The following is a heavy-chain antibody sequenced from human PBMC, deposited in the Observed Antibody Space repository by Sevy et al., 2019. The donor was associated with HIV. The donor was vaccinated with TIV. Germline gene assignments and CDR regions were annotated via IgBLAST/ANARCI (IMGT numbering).Heavy chain of an antibody. CDR3: ARGIMVREDSKYFQD. Sequence: SETLSLTCTVSGGSISIYYWSWIRQPPGKGLEWIGYIYYSGSTNYNPSLKSRVTMSVDTSKNQFSLKLRSVTAADTAVYYCARGIMVREDSKYFQDWGQGALVTVSS. V-gene: IGHV4-59*13. CDR1: GGSISIYY. D-gene: IGHD3-10*01. CDR2: IYYSGST. J-gene: IGHJ1*01.